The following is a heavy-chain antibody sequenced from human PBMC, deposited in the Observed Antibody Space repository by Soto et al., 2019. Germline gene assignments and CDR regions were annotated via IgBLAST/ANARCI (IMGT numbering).Heavy chain of an antibody. D-gene: IGHD4-4*01. CDR2: ISYDGSNK. Sequence: GGSLRLSCAASGFTFSSYGMHWVRQAPGKGLEWLALISYDGSNKYYADSVKGRFTISRDNSKNTLYLQMNSLRAADTAVYYCASPFPMTTMVVDYWGQGTLVTVSS. CDR1: GFTFSSYG. J-gene: IGHJ4*02. V-gene: IGHV3-30*03. CDR3: ASPFPMTTMVVDY.